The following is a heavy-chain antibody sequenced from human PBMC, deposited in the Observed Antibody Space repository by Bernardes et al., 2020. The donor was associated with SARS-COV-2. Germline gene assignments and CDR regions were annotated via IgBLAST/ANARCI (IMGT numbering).Heavy chain of an antibody. J-gene: IGHJ5*02. CDR1: GFTFSSYS. Sequence: GGSLRLSCAASGFTFSSYSMNWVRQAPGKGLEWVSSISSSSSYIYYADSVKGRFTISRDNAKNSLYLQMNSLRAEDTAVYYCARWAGYCSGGSCYEDEWDWFDPWGQGTLVTVSS. CDR3: ARWAGYCSGGSCYEDEWDWFDP. D-gene: IGHD2-15*01. CDR2: ISSSSSYI. V-gene: IGHV3-21*01.